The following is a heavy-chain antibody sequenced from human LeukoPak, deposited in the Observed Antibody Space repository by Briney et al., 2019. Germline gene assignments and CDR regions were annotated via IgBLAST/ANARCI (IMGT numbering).Heavy chain of an antibody. Sequence: ASVRVSCKASGYTFTVYYMHWVRQAPGQGREWMGWINPNSGGTNYAQKFQGRVTMTRDKSIRTAYMELSRLTSDETAVYYCARNIWFGESADAFDIWGQGTMVTVSS. J-gene: IGHJ3*02. CDR3: ARNIWFGESADAFDI. CDR2: INPNSGGT. D-gene: IGHD3-10*01. CDR1: GYTFTVYY. V-gene: IGHV1-2*02.